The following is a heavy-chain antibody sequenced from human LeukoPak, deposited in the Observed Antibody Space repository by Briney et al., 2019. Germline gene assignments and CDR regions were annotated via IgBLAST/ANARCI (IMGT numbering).Heavy chain of an antibody. V-gene: IGHV1-69*05. J-gene: IGHJ4*02. Sequence: SVKVSCKASGGTFSSYAISWVRQAPGQGLEWMGRIIPIFGTANYAQKFQGRVTITTDESTSTAYTELSSLRPEDTAVYYCARALHPSDYYFDYWGQGTLVTVSS. CDR1: GGTFSSYA. CDR3: ARALHPSDYYFDY. CDR2: IIPIFGTA.